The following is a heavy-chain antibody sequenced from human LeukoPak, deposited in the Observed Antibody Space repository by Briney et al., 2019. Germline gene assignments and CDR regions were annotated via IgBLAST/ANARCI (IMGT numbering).Heavy chain of an antibody. CDR3: AADIVVVVAATRGFDP. V-gene: IGHV3-23*01. CDR2: ISGSGGST. Sequence: GGSLRLSCAASGFTFSRYAMSWVRQAPGKGLEWVSAISGSGGSTYYADSVKGRFTISRDNSKNTLYLQMNSLRAEDTAVYYCAADIVVVVAATRGFDPWGQGTLVTVSS. CDR1: GFTFSRYA. D-gene: IGHD2-15*01. J-gene: IGHJ5*02.